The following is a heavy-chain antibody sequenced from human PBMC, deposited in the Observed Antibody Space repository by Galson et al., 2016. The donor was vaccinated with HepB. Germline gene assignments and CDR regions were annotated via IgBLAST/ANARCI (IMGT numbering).Heavy chain of an antibody. CDR2: IHRSGNS. Sequence: TLSLTCGVSDDSMSNGAYSWSWIRQPPGKGLEYIGYIHRSGNSYSIPSLKSRVTISMDRSKNQFSLKLSSVTAADTAVYYCVRDLGNYFDLWGQGSLVTVSS. J-gene: IGHJ4*02. D-gene: IGHD1-26*01. CDR1: DDSMSNGAYS. CDR3: VRDLGNYFDL. V-gene: IGHV4-30-2*01.